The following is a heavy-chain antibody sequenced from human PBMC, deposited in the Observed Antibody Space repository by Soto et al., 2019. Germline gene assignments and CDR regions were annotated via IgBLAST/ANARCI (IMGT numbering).Heavy chain of an antibody. Sequence: SLRLSCAASGFTFSIYGMHWVRQAPVKGLEWVAVIWYDGSNKYYADSVKGRFTISRDNSKNTLYLQMNSLRAEDTAVYYCARDRSSKRYMVVWCQGITATGS. V-gene: IGHV3-33*01. CDR1: GFTFSIYG. J-gene: IGHJ6*02. CDR3: ARDRSSKRYMVV. CDR2: IWYDGSNK. D-gene: IGHD3-16*02.